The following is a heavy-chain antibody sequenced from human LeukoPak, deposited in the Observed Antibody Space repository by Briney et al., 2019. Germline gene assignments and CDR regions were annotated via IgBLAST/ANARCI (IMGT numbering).Heavy chain of an antibody. V-gene: IGHV3-49*03. D-gene: IGHD4-11*01. CDR3: TRERDYTDEY. Sequence: GGYLRLSCTASGFTFGDYAMSWFRQAPGKGLEWVGFIRGKGSGGSTEYAASVKGRFTISRDDSRSMAYLQMDGLRTDDTAVYYCTRERDYTDEYWGQGTLVTVSS. CDR2: IRGKGSGGST. CDR1: GFTFGDYA. J-gene: IGHJ4*02.